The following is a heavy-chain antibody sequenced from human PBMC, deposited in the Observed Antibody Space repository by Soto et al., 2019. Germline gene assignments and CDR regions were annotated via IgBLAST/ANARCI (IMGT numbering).Heavy chain of an antibody. Sequence: AAVKVSCKAAGYTFTGYYMHWVRQAPGQGLEWMGWINPNSGGTNYAQKFQGRVTMTRDTSISTAYMELSRLRSDDTAVYYCAKAYSCGGDCYASPYFDYWGQGTLVTVSS. CDR1: GYTFTGYY. V-gene: IGHV1-2*02. CDR3: AKAYSCGGDCYASPYFDY. D-gene: IGHD2-21*02. J-gene: IGHJ4*02. CDR2: INPNSGGT.